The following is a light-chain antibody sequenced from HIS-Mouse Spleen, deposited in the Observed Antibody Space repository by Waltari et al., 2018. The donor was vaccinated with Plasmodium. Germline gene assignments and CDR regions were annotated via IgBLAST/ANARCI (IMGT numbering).Light chain of an antibody. Sequence: EIVLTQSPGTLSLSPGERATLSCRASQSVSSSYLAGYQQKPGQAPRLLIYGASSRATDIPDRFSGSGSGTDFTLTISRLEPEDFAVYYCQQYGSSPYTFGQGTKLEIK. CDR1: QSVSSSY. J-gene: IGKJ2*01. CDR3: QQYGSSPYT. V-gene: IGKV3-20*01. CDR2: GAS.